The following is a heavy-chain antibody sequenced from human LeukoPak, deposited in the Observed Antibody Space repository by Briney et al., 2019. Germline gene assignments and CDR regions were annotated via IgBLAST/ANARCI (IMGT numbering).Heavy chain of an antibody. J-gene: IGHJ4*02. Sequence: PSETLSLTCTVSGGSINSSTYFWGWIRQPPGKGLEWIASVFYNGTTYYDPSIKSRVTISVDTSKNQFSLNLTSVTAADTAMYYCARLTRRGSGSKSYYSYWGQGTLVTVSS. CDR1: GGSINSSTYF. CDR2: VFYNGTT. V-gene: IGHV4-39*01. CDR3: ARLTRRGSGSKSYYSY. D-gene: IGHD3-10*01.